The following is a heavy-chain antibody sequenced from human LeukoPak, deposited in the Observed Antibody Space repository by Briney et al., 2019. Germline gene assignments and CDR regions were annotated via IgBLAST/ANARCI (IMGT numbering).Heavy chain of an antibody. Sequence: SETLSLTCTVSGGSISSYYWSWIRQPPGKGLEWMGTIYSSGTTSYNPSLKSRVTISVDTSSNHFYLNLISVTAADTALYYCARQPHSYGPDYYYYYMDLWGTGTTVTVSS. CDR1: GGSISSYY. CDR2: IYSSGTT. V-gene: IGHV4-59*04. CDR3: ARQPHSYGPDYYYYYMDL. D-gene: IGHD5-18*01. J-gene: IGHJ6*03.